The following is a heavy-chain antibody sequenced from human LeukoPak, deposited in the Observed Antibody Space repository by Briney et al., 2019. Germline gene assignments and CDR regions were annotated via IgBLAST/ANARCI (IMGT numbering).Heavy chain of an antibody. CDR3: ARLRAPTSYSSSDRFDP. D-gene: IGHD6-13*01. CDR1: GGSFSGYY. CDR2: INHSGST. J-gene: IGHJ5*02. Sequence: PSETLSLTCAVYGGSFSGYYWSWIRQPPGKGLEWIGEINHSGSTNYNPSLKSRVTISVDTSKNQFSLKLSSVTAADTAVYYCARLRAPTSYSSSDRFDPWGQGTLVTVSS. V-gene: IGHV4-34*01.